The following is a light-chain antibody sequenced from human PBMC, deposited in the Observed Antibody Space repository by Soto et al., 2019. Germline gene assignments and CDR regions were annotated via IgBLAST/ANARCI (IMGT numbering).Light chain of an antibody. J-gene: IGKJ1*01. V-gene: IGKV3-20*01. CDR3: QQYGGSPSGA. Sequence: EIVLTQSPGTLSLSPGERASLSCRASQSFGSTSLAWYQQKPGQSPRLLIYGASSRATGIPDRFSGSGSGTDFTLTISRLEPEDFAVYYCQQYGGSPSGAFGQGTRVEVK. CDR2: GAS. CDR1: QSFGSTS.